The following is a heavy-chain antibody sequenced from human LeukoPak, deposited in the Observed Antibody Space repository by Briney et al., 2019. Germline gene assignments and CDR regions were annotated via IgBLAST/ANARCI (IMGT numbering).Heavy chain of an antibody. J-gene: IGHJ4*02. CDR2: ISYDGSNK. D-gene: IGHD4-17*01. CDR3: ARVAPATVTTIGEGFDY. Sequence: WGSLRLSCAASGFTFSSYAMHWVRQAPGKGLEWVAVISYDGSNKYYADSVKGRFTISRDNSKNTLYLQMNSLRAEDTAVYYCARVAPATVTTIGEGFDYWGQGTLVTVSS. CDR1: GFTFSSYA. V-gene: IGHV3-30-3*01.